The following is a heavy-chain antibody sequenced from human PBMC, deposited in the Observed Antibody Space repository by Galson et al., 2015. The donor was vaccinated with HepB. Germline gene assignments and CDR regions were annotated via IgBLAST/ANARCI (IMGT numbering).Heavy chain of an antibody. CDR1: GFTVSSNY. V-gene: IGHV3-53*01. D-gene: IGHD3-3*01. J-gene: IGHJ6*04. Sequence: SLRLSCAASGFTVSSNYMSWVRQAPGKGLEWVSVIYSGGSTYYADSVKGRFTISRDNSKNTLYLQMNSLRAEDTAVYYCARDQDDFWSGGKYGMDVWGKGTTVTVSS. CDR2: IYSGGST. CDR3: ARDQDDFWSGGKYGMDV.